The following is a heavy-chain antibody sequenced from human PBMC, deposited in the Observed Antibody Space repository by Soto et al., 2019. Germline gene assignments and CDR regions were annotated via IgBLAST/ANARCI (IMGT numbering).Heavy chain of an antibody. CDR1: GYTFKNYD. J-gene: IGHJ5*02. D-gene: IGHD2-15*01. V-gene: IGHV1-8*01. CDR3: ARAPVYGGNGWLDP. Sequence: QVQLVQSGAEVKRPGASVMVSCRATGYTFKNYDINWVRQATGQGLEWMGRMNPNSGNTGYAQKFQGRVTMTRNTSISTAYLELSNLRSEDTAVYYCARAPVYGGNGWLDPWGQGTLVTVSS. CDR2: MNPNSGNT.